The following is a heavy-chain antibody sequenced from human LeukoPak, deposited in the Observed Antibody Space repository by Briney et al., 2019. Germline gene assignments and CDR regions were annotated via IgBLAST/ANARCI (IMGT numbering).Heavy chain of an antibody. CDR3: ARPGNLIYFDY. CDR2: IKQDGSEK. J-gene: IGHJ4*02. Sequence: PGGSLRLSCAASGFNFSSYWMSWARQAPGKGLEWVANIKQDGSEKYYVDSVKGRFTISRDNAKNSLYLQMNSLRAEDTAVYYCARPGNLIYFDYWGQGTLVTVSS. D-gene: IGHD3-10*01. V-gene: IGHV3-7*01. CDR1: GFNFSSYW.